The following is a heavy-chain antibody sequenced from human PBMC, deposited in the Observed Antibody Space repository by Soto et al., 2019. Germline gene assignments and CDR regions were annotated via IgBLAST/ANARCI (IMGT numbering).Heavy chain of an antibody. V-gene: IGHV3-30*18. CDR1: GFTFRNYG. D-gene: IGHD3-3*01. Sequence: PGGSLRLSCAASGFTFRNYGIHWARQAPGKGLEWVAVISYDGSKTYYADSVRGRFTISRDNSKNTLYLQMDSLRPEDTVVYYCAKSRPIFGVVIDRDYYYGMDVWGQGPTVTVSS. CDR3: AKSRPIFGVVIDRDYYYGMDV. J-gene: IGHJ6*02. CDR2: ISYDGSKT.